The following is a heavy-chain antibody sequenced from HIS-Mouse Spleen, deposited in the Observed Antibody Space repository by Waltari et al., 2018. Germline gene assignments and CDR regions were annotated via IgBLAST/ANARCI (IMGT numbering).Heavy chain of an antibody. CDR3: ARAHGDYDAFDI. CDR2: AIPSLGIA. V-gene: IGHV1-69*04. J-gene: IGHJ3*02. D-gene: IGHD2-21*01. Sequence: QVQLVQSGAEVKKPGSSVKVSCKASGGTFSSYAISWVRQAPGQGLEWMGKAIPSLGIANNGTKFPGRVTITADKSTSTAYMELSSLRSEDTAVYYCARAHGDYDAFDIWGQGTMVTVSS. CDR1: GGTFSSYA.